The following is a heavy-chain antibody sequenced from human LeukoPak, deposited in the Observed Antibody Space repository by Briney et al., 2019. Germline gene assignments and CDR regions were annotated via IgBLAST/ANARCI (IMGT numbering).Heavy chain of an antibody. CDR1: GFTFSSYA. V-gene: IGHV3-30*04. CDR3: ARDTKDY. CDR2: ISYDGSNK. D-gene: IGHD2-8*01. Sequence: GGSLRLSCAASGFTFSSYAMHWVRQAPGKGLEWVAVISYDGSNKYYADSVKGRFTISRDNAENSLFLQMNSLRAEDTAVYYCARDTKDYWGQGTLVTVSS. J-gene: IGHJ4*02.